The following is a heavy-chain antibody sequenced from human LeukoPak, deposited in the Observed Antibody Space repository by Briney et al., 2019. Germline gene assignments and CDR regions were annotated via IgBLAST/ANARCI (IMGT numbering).Heavy chain of an antibody. D-gene: IGHD3-22*01. CDR1: GGSISSSSYY. CDR2: IYYSGST. J-gene: IGHJ6*02. V-gene: IGHV4-39*07. Sequence: SETLSLTCTVSGGSISSSSYYWGWIRQPPGKGLEWIGSIYYSGSTYYDPSLKSRVTISVDTSKNQFSLNLSSVTAADTAMYYCARDRSPEGYYDSSHWDYYHGMDVWGQGTTVTVSS. CDR3: ARDRSPEGYYDSSHWDYYHGMDV.